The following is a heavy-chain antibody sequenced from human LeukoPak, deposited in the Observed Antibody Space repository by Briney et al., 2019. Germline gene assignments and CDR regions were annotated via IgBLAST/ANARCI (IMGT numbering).Heavy chain of an antibody. D-gene: IGHD3-16*01. V-gene: IGHV3-11*01. Sequence: KPGGSLRLSCGASGFIFSDHYMSWIRQAPGKGLEWISYISDGGRTIHYADSVKGRFTISRDKAKNSLYLQMNSLRPDDTAVYYCARGNPLLMITFGGLFDYWGQGTLVTVSS. CDR2: ISDGGRTI. J-gene: IGHJ4*02. CDR1: GFIFSDHY. CDR3: ARGNPLLMITFGGLFDY.